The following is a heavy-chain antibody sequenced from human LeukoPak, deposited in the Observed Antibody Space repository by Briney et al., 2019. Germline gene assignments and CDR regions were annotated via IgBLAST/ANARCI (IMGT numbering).Heavy chain of an antibody. V-gene: IGHV3-23*01. Sequence: GGSLRLSCVASGFTSSRFAMSWVRQAPGKGLEWVSGISGTGSSTYYADSVKGRLTISRDNSKNTLYLQMHSLRADDTAVYYCAKKIKAAHYSSGCFDYWGQGALVTVSS. CDR3: AKKIKAAHYSSGCFDY. CDR2: ISGTGSST. J-gene: IGHJ4*02. D-gene: IGHD6-19*01. CDR1: GFTSSRFA.